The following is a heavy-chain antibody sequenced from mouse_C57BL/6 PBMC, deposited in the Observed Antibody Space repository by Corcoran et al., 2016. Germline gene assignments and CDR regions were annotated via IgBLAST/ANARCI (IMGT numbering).Heavy chain of an antibody. CDR1: GYTFTTYG. CDR2: INTYSGVP. J-gene: IGHJ3*01. V-gene: IGHV9-3*01. Sequence: QIQLLQSGPELKKPGETVKISCKASGYTFTTYGMSWVKQAPGKGLKWMGWINTYSGVPTYADDFKGRFAFSLETSASTAYLQINNLKNEDTATYFCARLYYYGSSSWFAYWGQGTLVTVSA. D-gene: IGHD1-1*01. CDR3: ARLYYYGSSSWFAY.